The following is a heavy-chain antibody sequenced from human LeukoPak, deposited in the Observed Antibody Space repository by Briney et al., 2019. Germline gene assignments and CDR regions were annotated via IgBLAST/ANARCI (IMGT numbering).Heavy chain of an antibody. V-gene: IGHV1-46*03. J-gene: IGHJ5*02. CDR1: GYTFTSYY. CDR2: INPSGGST. CDR3: ASGCSRTSCYTATYLSWFDP. D-gene: IGHD2-2*02. Sequence: ASVKVSCKASGYTFTSYYMHWVRQAPGQGLEWMGIINPSGGSTSYAQTFQGRVTMTRDTSTSTVYMELSSLRSEDTAVYYCASGCSRTSCYTATYLSWFDPWGQGTLVTVSS.